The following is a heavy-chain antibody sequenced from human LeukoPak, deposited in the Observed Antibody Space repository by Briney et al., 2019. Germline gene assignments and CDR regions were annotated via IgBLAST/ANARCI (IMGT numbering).Heavy chain of an antibody. CDR2: INPSGGST. J-gene: IGHJ6*03. CDR3: ARDFAAAGIPYYYYYYYMDV. CDR1: GYTFTSYY. Sequence: ASVKVSCKASGYTFTSYYMHWVRQAPGQGLEWMGIINPSGGSTSYAQKFQGRVTMTRDTSTSTVYMELSSLRSDDTAVYYCARDFAAAGIPYYYYYYYMDVWGKGTTVTVSS. V-gene: IGHV1-46*01. D-gene: IGHD6-13*01.